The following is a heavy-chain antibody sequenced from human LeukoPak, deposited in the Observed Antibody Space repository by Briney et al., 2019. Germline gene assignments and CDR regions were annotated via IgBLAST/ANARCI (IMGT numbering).Heavy chain of an antibody. D-gene: IGHD1-7*01. CDR1: GGSISSSSYY. CDR3: ARKQTGTMSDV. CDR2: FSSVGSA. V-gene: IGHV4-39*07. J-gene: IGHJ4*02. Sequence: SETLSLTCIVPGGSISSSSYYWAWIRQSPGKGLEWIGTFSSVGSAYYNPSLTSRVSISKDTSDNQLSLRLYPVTAADTAVYYCARKQTGTMSDVWGQGTQVTVSS.